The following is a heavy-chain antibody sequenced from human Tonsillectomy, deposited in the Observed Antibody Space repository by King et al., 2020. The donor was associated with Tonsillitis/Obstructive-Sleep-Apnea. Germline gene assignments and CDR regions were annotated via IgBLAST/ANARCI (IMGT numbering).Heavy chain of an antibody. V-gene: IGHV4-34*01. D-gene: IGHD3-3*01. Sequence: VQLQQWGAGLFKPSGTLSLTCAVYGGSFRGYYCSWIRQPPGKGREWIGGINHSGSTNYNPSLKSRVTISVDTSKNQVSLKLSSVTAADTAVYYFARLVQYYDFWSGYPADYWGQGTLVTVSS. CDR3: ARLVQYYDFWSGYPADY. CDR2: INHSGST. CDR1: GGSFRGYY. J-gene: IGHJ4*02.